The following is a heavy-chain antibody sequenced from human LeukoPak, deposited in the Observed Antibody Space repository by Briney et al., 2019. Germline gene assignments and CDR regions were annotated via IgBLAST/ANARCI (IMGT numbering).Heavy chain of an antibody. J-gene: IGHJ4*02. CDR3: ARGRGGDYVPSRFDY. D-gene: IGHD4-17*01. V-gene: IGHV3-23*01. CDR2: ISGSGSIT. CDR1: GCTFSGYS. Sequence: GGSLRPSCSASGCTFSGYSMGWVRQAPGKGLQWVSSISGSGSITYYIDSAEGRFTISRDNSKNTMYLQMNSLRAEDTAVYYCARGRGGDYVPSRFDYWGQGTLVTVSS.